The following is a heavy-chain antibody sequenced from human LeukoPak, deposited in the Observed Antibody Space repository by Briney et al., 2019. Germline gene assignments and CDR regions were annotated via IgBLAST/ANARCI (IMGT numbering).Heavy chain of an antibody. V-gene: IGHV3-9*01. CDR3: AKDLDSSGYYYLSDAFDI. Sequence: GGSLRLSCAASGFTFSSYAMHWVRQAPGKGLEWVSGISWNSGSIGYADSVKGRFTISRDNAKNSLYLQMNSLRAEDTALYYCAKDLDSSGYYYLSDAFDIWGQGTMVTVSS. D-gene: IGHD3-22*01. CDR1: GFTFSSYA. J-gene: IGHJ3*02. CDR2: ISWNSGSI.